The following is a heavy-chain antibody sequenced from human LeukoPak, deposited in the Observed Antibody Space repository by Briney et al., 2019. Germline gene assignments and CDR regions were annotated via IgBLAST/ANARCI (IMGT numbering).Heavy chain of an antibody. D-gene: IGHD3-16*02. Sequence: PSETLSLTCTVSGDSIYNSDYYWGWIRQPPGKGLEWIGSIFYGGSTYYNPSLENRVTVSIATSKSQFSLSLRSVTAADTAVYYCARVAWIPIGGVIVTAFDYWGQGTLVTVSS. CDR2: IFYGGST. CDR1: GDSIYNSDYY. J-gene: IGHJ4*02. V-gene: IGHV4-39*07. CDR3: ARVAWIPIGGVIVTAFDY.